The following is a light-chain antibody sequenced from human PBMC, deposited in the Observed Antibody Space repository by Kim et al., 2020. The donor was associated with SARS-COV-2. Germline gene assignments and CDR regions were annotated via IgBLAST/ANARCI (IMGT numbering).Light chain of an antibody. CDR3: CSYAGSITWV. V-gene: IGLV2-23*02. J-gene: IGLJ3*02. CDR2: EVD. CDR1: NSDVGSYNL. Sequence: QSALTQPASVSGSPGQSITISCTGTNSDVGSYNLVSWYQQYPGKAPRLIIYEVDKRPSELSNRFSGSKSGNTASLTISGLLAEDEADYYCCSYAGSITWVFGGGTKLSVL.